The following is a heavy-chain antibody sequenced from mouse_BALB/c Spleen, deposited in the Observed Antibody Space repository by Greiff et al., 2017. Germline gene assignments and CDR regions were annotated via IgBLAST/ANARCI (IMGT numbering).Heavy chain of an antibody. D-gene: IGHD1-1*01. J-gene: IGHJ1*01. V-gene: IGHV2-9*02. CDR1: GFSLTSYG. CDR2: IWAGGST. CDR3: ARDQGYGSSHWYFDV. Sequence: VKVVESGPGLVAPSQSLSITCTVSGFSLTSYGVHWVRQPPGKGLEWLGVIWAGGSTNYNSALMSRLSISKDNSKSQVFLKMNSLQTDDTAMYYCARDQGYGSSHWYFDVWGAGTTVTVSS.